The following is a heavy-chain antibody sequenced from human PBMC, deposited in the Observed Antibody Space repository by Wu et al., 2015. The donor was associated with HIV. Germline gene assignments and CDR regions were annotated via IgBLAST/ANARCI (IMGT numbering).Heavy chain of an antibody. V-gene: IGHV1-69*18. D-gene: IGHD1-1*01. CDR1: GYTFTGYY. J-gene: IGHJ4*02. CDR3: ARETRKDGTDDY. Sequence: QVQLVQSGAEVKKPGASVKVSCKASGYTFTGYYMHWVRQAPGQGLEWMGMIIPIFETPNYAQKFQDRVTITTDESTITVYIELNSLRSEDSAVYYCARETRKDGTDDYWGQGTLVTVSS. CDR2: IIPIFETP.